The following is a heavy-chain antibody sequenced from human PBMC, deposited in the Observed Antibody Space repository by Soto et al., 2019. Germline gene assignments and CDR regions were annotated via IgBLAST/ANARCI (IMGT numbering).Heavy chain of an antibody. D-gene: IGHD1-26*01. CDR3: AKEFQWELHAFDI. CDR1: GFTFSTYC. Sequence: GGPLILWCASSGFTFSTYCMHWVRQDPGKGLEWVAVMGNDGITTFYADSVKGRFTISRDNSKNTLFLQMNSLRADDTAVYYCAKEFQWELHAFDIWGQGTMVNVSS. V-gene: IGHV3-30*02. J-gene: IGHJ3*02. CDR2: MGNDGITT.